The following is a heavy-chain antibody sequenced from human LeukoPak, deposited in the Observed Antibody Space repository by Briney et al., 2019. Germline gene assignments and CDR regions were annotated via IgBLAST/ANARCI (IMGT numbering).Heavy chain of an antibody. Sequence: GGSLRLSCAASGFTFSDYYMSWIRQAPGKGLEWVSYISSSSSYTNYADSVKGRFTISRDNAKNSLYLQMNSLRAEDTALYYCAKAPLGYCSSTSCYLGAFDIWGQGTMVTVSS. D-gene: IGHD2-2*01. CDR3: AKAPLGYCSSTSCYLGAFDI. CDR2: ISSSSSYT. CDR1: GFTFSDYY. J-gene: IGHJ3*02. V-gene: IGHV3-11*05.